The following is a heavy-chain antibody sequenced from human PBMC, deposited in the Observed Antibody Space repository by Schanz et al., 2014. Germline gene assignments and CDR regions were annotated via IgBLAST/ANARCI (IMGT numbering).Heavy chain of an antibody. J-gene: IGHJ4*02. D-gene: IGHD3-10*01. CDR2: ISGSGGST. CDR3: VRDELLWFGEVLSLDY. Sequence: EVQLLESGGGLVQPGGSLRLSCTASGFTFSSYSMNWVRQAPGKGLEWVSAISGSGGSTYYADSVKGRFTISRDNSNKTVDLQMNSLRAEDTALYYCVRDELLWFGEVLSLDYWGQGTLVTVSS. CDR1: GFTFSSYS. V-gene: IGHV3-23*01.